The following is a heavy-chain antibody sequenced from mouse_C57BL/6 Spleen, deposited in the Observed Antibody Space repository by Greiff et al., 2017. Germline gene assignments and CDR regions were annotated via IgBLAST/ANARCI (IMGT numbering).Heavy chain of an antibody. CDR3: ALTGTLYYAMDD. D-gene: IGHD4-1*01. V-gene: IGHV1-78*01. J-gene: IGHJ4*01. Sequence: QVQLQPSDAELVKPGASVKISCKVSGYTFTDHSIHWLKQRPEQDLEWIGYIYPRDGSTKYNEKFKGKATLTTDKSSSTAYMQLNSLTSEDSAVYFCALTGTLYYAMDDWGQGTSVTVSS. CDR1: GYTFTDHS. CDR2: IYPRDGST.